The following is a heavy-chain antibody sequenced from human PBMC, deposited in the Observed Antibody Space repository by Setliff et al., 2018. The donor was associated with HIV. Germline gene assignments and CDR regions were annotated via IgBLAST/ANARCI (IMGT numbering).Heavy chain of an antibody. D-gene: IGHD3-3*01. CDR1: GGSMSSSGPGYY. Sequence: SETLSLTCTVSGGSMSSSGPGYYWGWVRQTPGGGLEWIGSVYYRGRTYYNPSLKSRVTISVDTSKNQLSLRLTSMAAADAAMYYCARSQPDTIFGVVTFDCWGQGKMVTVS. CDR3: ARSQPDTIFGVVTFDC. J-gene: IGHJ4*02. CDR2: VYYRGRT. V-gene: IGHV4-39*01.